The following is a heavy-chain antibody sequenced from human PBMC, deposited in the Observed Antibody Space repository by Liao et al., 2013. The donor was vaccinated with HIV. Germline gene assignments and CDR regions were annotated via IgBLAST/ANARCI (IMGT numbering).Heavy chain of an antibody. CDR1: GGSISSGSYY. Sequence: QVQLQESGPGLVKPSQTLSLTCTVSGGSISSGSYYWNWIRQPAGKGLEWIGRIYTSGSTNYNPSLKSRVTISLDTSKNQFSLKLSSVTAADTAVYYCAREAWSGYYVGAFDIWGQGVLVAVSS. CDR2: IYTSGST. D-gene: IGHD3-3*01. CDR3: AREAWSGYYVGAFDI. V-gene: IGHV4-61*02. J-gene: IGHJ4*02.